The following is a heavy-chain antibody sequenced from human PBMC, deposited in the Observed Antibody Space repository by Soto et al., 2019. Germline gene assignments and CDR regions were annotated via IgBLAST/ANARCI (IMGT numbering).Heavy chain of an antibody. CDR3: AREGGDSLSDDAFDI. CDR1: GFTFSNAW. J-gene: IGHJ3*02. Sequence: GGSLRLSCAASGFTFSNAWMNWVRQAPGKGLEWVGRIKSKTDGGTTDYAAPVKGRFTISRDDSKNTLYLQMNSLKTEDTAVYYCAREGGDSLSDDAFDIWGQGTMVTVSS. D-gene: IGHD4-17*01. CDR2: IKSKTDGGTT. V-gene: IGHV3-15*07.